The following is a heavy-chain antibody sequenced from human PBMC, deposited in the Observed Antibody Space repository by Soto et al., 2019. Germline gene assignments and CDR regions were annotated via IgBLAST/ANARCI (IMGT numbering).Heavy chain of an antibody. J-gene: IGHJ4*02. CDR3: ARGKWLDS. CDR1: GFTFSKYD. Sequence: EVQLLESGGGLVQPGGSLRLSCAASGFTFSKYDMSWVRQAPGKGLEWVSTLTSSGDSTDYADSVKGRFTISRDNSKNTLYVQMNSLRVEDTAVYFCARGKWLDSWGQGTLVTVSS. D-gene: IGHD5-12*01. V-gene: IGHV3-23*01. CDR2: LTSSGDST.